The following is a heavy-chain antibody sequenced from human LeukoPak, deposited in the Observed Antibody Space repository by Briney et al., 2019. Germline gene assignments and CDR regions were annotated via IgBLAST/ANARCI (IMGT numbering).Heavy chain of an antibody. Sequence: SETLSLTCAVYGGSFSGYYWSWIRQPPGKGLEWIGEINHSGSTNYNPSLKSRVTISVDTSKNQFSLKLSSVTAADTAVYYCARAGYYYGSGSYYKPLRWYYYGMDVWGQGTTVTVSS. CDR3: ARAGYYYGSGSYYKPLRWYYYGMDV. V-gene: IGHV4-34*01. CDR1: GGSFSGYY. CDR2: INHSGST. D-gene: IGHD3-10*01. J-gene: IGHJ6*02.